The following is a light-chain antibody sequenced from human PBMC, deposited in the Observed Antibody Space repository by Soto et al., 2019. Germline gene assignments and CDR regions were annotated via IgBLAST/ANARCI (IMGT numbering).Light chain of an antibody. CDR3: LQDYSYPYT. J-gene: IGKJ2*01. CDR2: AAS. Sequence: AIQMTQSPSSLSASVGDRVTIACRASQGIKNDLAWYQQKPGKAPKLLIYAASSFHSGVPSRFSGSGSGTDFTLTISTLQPEDIATYYCLQDYSYPYTFGQGTKVDIK. V-gene: IGKV1-6*01. CDR1: QGIKND.